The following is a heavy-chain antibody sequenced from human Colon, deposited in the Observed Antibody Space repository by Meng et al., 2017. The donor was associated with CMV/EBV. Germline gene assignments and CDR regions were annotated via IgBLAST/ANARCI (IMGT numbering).Heavy chain of an antibody. V-gene: IGHV2-5*02. J-gene: IGHJ4*02. CDR3: ECHRMTILTD. CDR1: GFSATTAVAG. Sequence: KGGGDALVTPQALLPPRCPFSGFSATTAVAGVGWVRQPPGQAEELVALIRWDNDKRYSPSLKNRINITKDTSKNQVIISITELDTAETGTFDCECHRMTILTDWGQGALVTVSS. CDR2: IRWDNDK. D-gene: IGHD2-2*01.